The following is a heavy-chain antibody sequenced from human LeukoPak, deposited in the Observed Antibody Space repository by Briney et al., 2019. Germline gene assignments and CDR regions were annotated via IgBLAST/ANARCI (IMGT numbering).Heavy chain of an antibody. CDR2: IYYSGST. CDR1: SGSIRSYY. Sequence: LETLSLTCTVSSGSIRSYYYSWIRQPPGEGLEWIGYIYYSGSTNYNPSLKSRVTISVDTSRNQFSLKLSSVTAADTAVYYCARAPNPDFFDDWGQGTLVTVSS. J-gene: IGHJ4*02. D-gene: IGHD2-8*01. CDR3: ARAPNPDFFDD. V-gene: IGHV4-59*01.